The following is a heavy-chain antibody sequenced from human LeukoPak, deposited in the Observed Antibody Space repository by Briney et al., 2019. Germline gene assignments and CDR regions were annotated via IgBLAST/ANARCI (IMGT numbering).Heavy chain of an antibody. CDR1: GYIFTDYS. D-gene: IGHD7-27*01. J-gene: IGHJ4*02. Sequence: ASVKVSGKASGYIFTDYSMDWVRQAPGQGLEWMGRINPKSGVTNYAQKFQGSLTMTTDTSISTAYVELSSLRSDDTALYYCARSKWGSVNYFDYWGQGTLVTVSS. CDR2: INPKSGVT. V-gene: IGHV1-2*06. CDR3: ARSKWGSVNYFDY.